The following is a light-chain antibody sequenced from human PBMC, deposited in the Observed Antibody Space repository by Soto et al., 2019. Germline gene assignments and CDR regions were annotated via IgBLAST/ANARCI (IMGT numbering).Light chain of an antibody. V-gene: IGKV1-6*01. Sequence: AIQMTQSPSSLSASVGDRVTITCRASQGIRDDLGWYQLKAGKAPKLLIYAASTLQSGVPSRFSGSGSGTDFTLTISSLQSEDFATYYCLQDHNIPLTFGHGTKVDIK. CDR1: QGIRDD. J-gene: IGKJ1*01. CDR2: AAS. CDR3: LQDHNIPLT.